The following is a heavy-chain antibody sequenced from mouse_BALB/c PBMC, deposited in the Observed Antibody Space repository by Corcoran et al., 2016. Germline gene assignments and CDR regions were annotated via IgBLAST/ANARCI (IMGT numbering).Heavy chain of an antibody. V-gene: IGHV1-18*01. D-gene: IGHD1-2*01. CDR2: INAYNGGT. J-gene: IGHJ2*01. Sequence: EVQLQQSGPELVKPGASLKISCKASGYSFTGYTMNWVKQSHGKNLEWIGLINAYNGGTSYNQKFKGKATLTVDKSSSTAYMELLSLISDYSAVYYCARSLLRLPFDYWGQGTTLTVSS. CDR1: GYSFTGYT. CDR3: ARSLLRLPFDY.